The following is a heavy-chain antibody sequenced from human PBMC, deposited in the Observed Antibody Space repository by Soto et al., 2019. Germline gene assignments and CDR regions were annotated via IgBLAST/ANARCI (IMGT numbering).Heavy chain of an antibody. CDR2: IIPSFGTA. Sequence: QVQLVQSGAEVKKPGSSVKVSCKASGGTFSSYAISWVRQAPGQGLEWMGGIIPSFGTANYAQKFQGRVTITADESTSTAYMELSSLRSEDTAVYYCARDRLLRDGYNFYYYGMDVWGQGTTVTVSS. D-gene: IGHD5-12*01. CDR3: ARDRLLRDGYNFYYYGMDV. V-gene: IGHV1-69*01. J-gene: IGHJ6*02. CDR1: GGTFSSYA.